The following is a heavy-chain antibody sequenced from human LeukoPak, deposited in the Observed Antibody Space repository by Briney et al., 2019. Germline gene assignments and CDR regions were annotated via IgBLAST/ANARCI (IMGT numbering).Heavy chain of an antibody. D-gene: IGHD1-26*01. CDR3: ARDLRIVGATEDAFDI. Sequence: SETLSLTCTVSGYSISSGYYWGWIRQPPGKGLEWIGSIYHSGSTYYNPSLKGRVTISVDTSKNQFSLKLSSVTAADTAVYYCARDLRIVGATEDAFDIWGQGTMVTVSS. V-gene: IGHV4-38-2*02. J-gene: IGHJ3*02. CDR1: GYSISSGYY. CDR2: IYHSGST.